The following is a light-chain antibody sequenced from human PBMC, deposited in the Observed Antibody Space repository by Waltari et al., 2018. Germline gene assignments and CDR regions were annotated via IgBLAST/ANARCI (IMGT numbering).Light chain of an antibody. CDR1: SGHSSYA. V-gene: IGLV4-69*01. Sequence: QLVLTQSPSASASLGASVKLTCTLSSGHSSYAIAWQQQQPEKGPRYLMKLNSDGRHSKGDGIPDRFSGSSSGAERYLTISSLQSEDEADYYCQTWGTGMGVFGGGTKLTVL. CDR3: QTWGTGMGV. CDR2: LNSDGRH. J-gene: IGLJ3*02.